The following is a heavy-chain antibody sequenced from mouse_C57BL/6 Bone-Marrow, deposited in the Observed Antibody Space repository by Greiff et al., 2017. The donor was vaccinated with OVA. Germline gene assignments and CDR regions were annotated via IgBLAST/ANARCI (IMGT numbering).Heavy chain of an antibody. D-gene: IGHD2-2*01. V-gene: IGHV1-26*01. J-gene: IGHJ4*01. CDR1: GYTFTDYY. CDR2: INPNNGGT. Sequence: EVQLQQSGPELVKPGASVKISCKASGYTFTDYYMNWVKQSHGKSLEWIGDINPNNGGTSYNQKFKGKATLTVDKSSSTAYMELRSLTSEDSAVYYCARSGVNYYAMDYWGQGTSVTVSS. CDR3: ARSGVNYYAMDY.